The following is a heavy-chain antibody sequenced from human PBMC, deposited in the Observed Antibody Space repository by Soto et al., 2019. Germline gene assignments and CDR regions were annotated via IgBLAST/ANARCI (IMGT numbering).Heavy chain of an antibody. Sequence: VQLMQSGAEVKQPGSSVKVSCKASGGTFSSHSINWVRQAPGQGLEWMGGIITLFGTATYAQNFQGRVTITADQSTSTAYRELNSLRSDDKAVYYCAREVGYGDDSAALLDWGQGTLVTVSS. CDR2: IITLFGTA. D-gene: IGHD4-17*01. V-gene: IGHV1-69*01. J-gene: IGHJ4*02. CDR1: GGTFSSHS. CDR3: AREVGYGDDSAALLD.